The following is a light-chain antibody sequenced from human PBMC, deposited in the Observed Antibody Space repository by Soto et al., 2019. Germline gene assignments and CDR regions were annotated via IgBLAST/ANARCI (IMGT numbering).Light chain of an antibody. J-gene: IGKJ1*01. CDR2: DAS. CDR3: QHYGGMWT. V-gene: IGKV1-5*01. CDR1: QSITNR. Sequence: DIQMTQSPSTLSASVGDRVTITCRASQSITNRLAWYQQKPGKAPKVLIYDASNLESGVPSRFSGSGSGTEFILTISSLQPDDFATYFCQHYGGMWTLGQGTKGDIK.